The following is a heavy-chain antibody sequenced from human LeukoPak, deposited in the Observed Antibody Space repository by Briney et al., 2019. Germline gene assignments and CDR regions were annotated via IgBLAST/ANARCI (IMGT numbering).Heavy chain of an antibody. CDR2: ISYDGSSK. V-gene: IGHV3-30*18. J-gene: IGHJ6*02. Sequence: PGGSLRLSCAASGFTFSSYGMHWVRQAPGKGLEWVAVISYDGSSKYYADSVKGRFTISRDNSKNTLYLQMNSLRAEDTAVYYCAKDSYGSGSYYKGYYYGMDVWGQGTTVTVSS. CDR1: GFTFSSYG. CDR3: AKDSYGSGSYYKGYYYGMDV. D-gene: IGHD3-10*01.